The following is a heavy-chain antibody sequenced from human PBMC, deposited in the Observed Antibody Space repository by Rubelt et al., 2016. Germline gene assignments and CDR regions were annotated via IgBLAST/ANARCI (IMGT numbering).Heavy chain of an antibody. V-gene: IGHV1-18*01. CDR3: ARDRIRIAARQGWYFDL. J-gene: IGHJ2*01. CDR2: ISAYNGNT. D-gene: IGHD6-6*01. CDR1: GYTFTSYG. Sequence: QVQLVQSGAEVKKPGASVKVSCKASGYTFTSYGISWVRQAPGQGLEWMGWISAYNGNTNYAQKLQGRVTMTTDKSTRTAYMELRSLRSDDTAVYYCARDRIRIAARQGWYFDLWGRGTLVTVSS.